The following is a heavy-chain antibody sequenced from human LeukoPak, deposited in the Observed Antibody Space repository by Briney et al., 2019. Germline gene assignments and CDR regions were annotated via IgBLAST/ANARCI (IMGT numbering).Heavy chain of an antibody. CDR2: INSDSSDI. J-gene: IGHJ3*01. CDR3: ARLRNVGGNPHPFNV. Sequence: GGSLRLSCAASGFTFSSFAMIWVRQAPGKGLQWVSVINSDSSDIHYADSVRGRFTISRDNAKKSLYLQMNSLRAEDTAVYYCARLRNVGGNPHPFNVWGQGTTVTVSS. V-gene: IGHV3-21*01. CDR1: GFTFSSFA. D-gene: IGHD4-23*01.